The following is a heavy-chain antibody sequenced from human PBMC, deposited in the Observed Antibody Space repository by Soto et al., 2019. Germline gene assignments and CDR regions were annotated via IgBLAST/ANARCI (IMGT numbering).Heavy chain of an antibody. D-gene: IGHD2-8*01. J-gene: IGHJ4*02. V-gene: IGHV3-9*01. CDR1: GFRFEQYV. Sequence: VQVVASGGGLVQPGRYLRLSCAVSGFRFEQYVMHWVRQAPGKGLECVSTVSPTGDTVAYADSVEGRFTVSRDNAKNSLYLQMNSLKGDATAFYYCLKDAPNGTIDDWGQGALVTVSS. CDR2: VSPTGDTV. CDR3: LKDAPNGTIDD.